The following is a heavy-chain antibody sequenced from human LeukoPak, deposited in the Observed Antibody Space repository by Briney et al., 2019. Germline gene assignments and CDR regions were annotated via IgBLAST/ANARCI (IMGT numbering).Heavy chain of an antibody. J-gene: IGHJ4*02. D-gene: IGHD3-22*01. V-gene: IGHV3-23*03. CDR2: IYSGGST. CDR1: GFTFSSYA. Sequence: GGSLRLSCAASGFTFSSYAMSWVRQAPGKGLEWVSVIYSGGSTYYADSVKGRFTISRDNSKNTLYLQMNSLRAEDTAVYYCAIYDSSAFFDYWGQGTLVTVSS. CDR3: AIYDSSAFFDY.